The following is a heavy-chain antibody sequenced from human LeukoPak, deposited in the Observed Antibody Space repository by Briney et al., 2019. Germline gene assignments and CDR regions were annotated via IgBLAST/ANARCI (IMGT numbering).Heavy chain of an antibody. J-gene: IGHJ4*02. Sequence: ASVKVSCKASGGTFSSYAISWVRQAPGQGLEWMGGIIPIFGTANYAQKFQSRVTITTDESTSTAYMELSSLRSEDTAVYYCARGPSCSSTSCYGFYYFDYWGQGTLVTVSS. CDR3: ARGPSCSSTSCYGFYYFDY. CDR2: IIPIFGTA. V-gene: IGHV1-69*05. D-gene: IGHD2-2*01. CDR1: GGTFSSYA.